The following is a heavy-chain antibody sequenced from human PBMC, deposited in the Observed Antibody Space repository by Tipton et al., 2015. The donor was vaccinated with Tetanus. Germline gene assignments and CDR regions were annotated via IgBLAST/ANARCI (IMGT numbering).Heavy chain of an antibody. J-gene: IGHJ4*02. CDR2: ISPSSTTG. V-gene: IGHV3-48*02. Sequence: SLRLSCAASGFAFSAYSMHWVRQAPGKGLEWVSYISPSSTTGYFAGSVKGRFTISRDNAKNSLYLQMNSLRDEDTAVYYCARGRTNWSVEVDYWGQGTLVTVSS. CDR3: ARGRTNWSVEVDY. D-gene: IGHD2-8*01. CDR1: GFAFSAYS.